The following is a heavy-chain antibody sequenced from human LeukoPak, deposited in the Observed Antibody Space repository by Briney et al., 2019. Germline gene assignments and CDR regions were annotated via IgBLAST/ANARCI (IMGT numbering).Heavy chain of an antibody. CDR3: ATWNGVYFDY. V-gene: IGHV1-2*02. Sequence: WLGWINPNSGGTNYAQKFQGRVTMTRDTSISTAYMELSRLRSDDTAVYYCATWNGVYFDYWGQGTLVTVSS. CDR2: INPNSGGT. J-gene: IGHJ4*02. D-gene: IGHD3-3*01.